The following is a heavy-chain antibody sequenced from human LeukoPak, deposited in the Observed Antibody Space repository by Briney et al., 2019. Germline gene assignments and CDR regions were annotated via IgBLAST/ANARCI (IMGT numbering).Heavy chain of an antibody. J-gene: IGHJ4*02. CDR1: GGSISSGDYY. Sequence: KSSETLSLTCTVSGGSISSGDYYWGWVRQPPGKGLEWIGYIYYSGSTYYNPSRKSRVTISVDTSKNQFSLKLSSVTAADTAVYYCARYSGYDDGYDYWGQGTLVTVSS. V-gene: IGHV4-30-4*01. D-gene: IGHD5-12*01. CDR2: IYYSGST. CDR3: ARYSGYDDGYDY.